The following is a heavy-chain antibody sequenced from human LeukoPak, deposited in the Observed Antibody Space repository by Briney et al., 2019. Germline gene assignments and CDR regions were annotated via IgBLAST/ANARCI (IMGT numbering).Heavy chain of an antibody. Sequence: PGGSLRLSCAASGFTFSSYGMHWVRQAPGKGLEWVAVISYDGSNKYYADSVKGRFTISRDNSKNTLYLQMNSLRAEDTAVYYCANQPYCSSTSCYLHYYGMDVWGKGTTVTVSS. CDR3: ANQPYCSSTSCYLHYYGMDV. J-gene: IGHJ6*04. CDR1: GFTFSSYG. CDR2: ISYDGSNK. V-gene: IGHV3-30*18. D-gene: IGHD2-2*01.